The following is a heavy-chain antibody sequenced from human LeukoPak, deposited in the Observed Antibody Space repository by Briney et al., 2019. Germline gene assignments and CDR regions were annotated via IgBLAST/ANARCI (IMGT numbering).Heavy chain of an antibody. V-gene: IGHV7-4-1*02. Sequence: ASVKVSCKASGYTFTSYAMNWARQAPGQGLEWMGWINTNTGNPTYAQGFTGRFVFSLDTSVSTAYLQISSLKAEDTAVYYCARDYYGSGSYAFDIWGQGTMVTVSS. CDR1: GYTFTSYA. CDR3: ARDYYGSGSYAFDI. CDR2: INTNTGNP. D-gene: IGHD3-10*01. J-gene: IGHJ3*02.